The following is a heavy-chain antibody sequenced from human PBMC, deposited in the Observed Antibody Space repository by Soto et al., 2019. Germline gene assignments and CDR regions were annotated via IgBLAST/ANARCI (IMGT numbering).Heavy chain of an antibody. CDR3: ARSSRITMVRGVDY. J-gene: IGHJ4*02. CDR1: GGSFSGYY. V-gene: IGHV4-34*01. D-gene: IGHD3-10*01. Sequence: PSETLSLTCAVYGGSFSGYYWSWIRQPPGKGLEWIGEINHSGSTNYNPSLKSRVTISVDTSKNQFSLKLSSVTAADTAVYYCARSSRITMVRGVDYWGQGTLVTVSS. CDR2: INHSGST.